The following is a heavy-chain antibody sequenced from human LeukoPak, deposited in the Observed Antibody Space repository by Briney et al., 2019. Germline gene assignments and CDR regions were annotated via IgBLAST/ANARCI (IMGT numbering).Heavy chain of an antibody. CDR1: GFTFSNYG. CDR3: ASTAGTRDFDD. Sequence: PGGSLRLSCAASGFTFSNYGMNWVRQAPGKGLEWVSYISSSSSYIYYADSVKGRFTISRDNAKNSLHLQMNSLRAEDTAVYFCASTAGTRDFDDWGQGTLVTVSS. CDR2: ISSSSSYI. V-gene: IGHV3-21*01. J-gene: IGHJ4*02. D-gene: IGHD2-21*02.